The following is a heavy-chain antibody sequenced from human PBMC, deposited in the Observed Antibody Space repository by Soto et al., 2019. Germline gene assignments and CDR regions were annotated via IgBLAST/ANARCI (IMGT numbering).Heavy chain of an antibody. J-gene: IGHJ4*02. CDR3: GRGRSGQIVVFY. CDR2: IGPESGAT. D-gene: IGHD1-26*01. Sequence: VKVSCKASGYTFTGHYIHWVRQAPEQGPEWMGEIGPESGATRYAQRFQGRVTMTRDMSITTVYMELNNLSPDDTAVYYCGRGRSGQIVVFYWGQGTPVTVSS. CDR1: GYTFTGHY. V-gene: IGHV1-2*02.